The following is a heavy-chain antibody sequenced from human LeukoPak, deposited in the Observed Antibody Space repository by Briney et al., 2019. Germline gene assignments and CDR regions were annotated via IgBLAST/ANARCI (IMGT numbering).Heavy chain of an antibody. CDR3: AKGGELTSYYFDY. V-gene: IGHV3-30*04. J-gene: IGHJ4*02. CDR2: ISYDGSNK. D-gene: IGHD3-10*01. Sequence: PGRSLRLSCAASGFTFSSYAMHWVRQAPGKGLEWVAVISYDGSNKYYADSVKGRFTISRDNSKYTLYLQMNSLRAEDTAVYYCAKGGELTSYYFDYWGQGTLVTVSS. CDR1: GFTFSSYA.